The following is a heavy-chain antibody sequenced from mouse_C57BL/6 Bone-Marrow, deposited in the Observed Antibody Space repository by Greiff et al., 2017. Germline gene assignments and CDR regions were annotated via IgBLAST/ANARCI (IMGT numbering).Heavy chain of an antibody. CDR1: GYTFTSYG. D-gene: IGHD1-1*01. Sequence: QVQLQQSGAELARPGASVKLSCKASGYTFTSYGISWVKQRTGQGLEWIGEIYPRSGNTYYNEKFKGKATLTADKSSSTAYMELRSLTSEDSAVDFCARKGGSYWYFDVWGTGTTVTVSS. J-gene: IGHJ1*03. CDR3: ARKGGSYWYFDV. CDR2: IYPRSGNT. V-gene: IGHV1-81*01.